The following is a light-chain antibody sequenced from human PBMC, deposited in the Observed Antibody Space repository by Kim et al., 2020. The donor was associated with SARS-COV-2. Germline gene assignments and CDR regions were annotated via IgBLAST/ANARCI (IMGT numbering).Light chain of an antibody. CDR3: NSRDSSGNHWV. CDR1: SLRSYY. J-gene: IGLJ3*02. Sequence: LGQTVRITCQGNSLRSYYASWYQQKPGQAPVLVIYGKNNRPSGIPDRFSGSSSGNTASLTITGAQAEDEADYYCNSRDSSGNHWVFGGGTQLTVL. CDR2: GKN. V-gene: IGLV3-19*01.